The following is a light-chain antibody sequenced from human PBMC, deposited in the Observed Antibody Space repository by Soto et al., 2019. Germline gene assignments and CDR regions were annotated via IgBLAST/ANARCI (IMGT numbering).Light chain of an antibody. V-gene: IGKV3-15*01. CDR1: QSISSE. J-gene: IGKJ2*01. CDR3: QQGHNWPLP. CDR2: GAS. Sequence: EIVMTQSPATLSVSPGERATLSCRASQSISSELAWYQQKPGQPPRLLIYGASTRATGVPARFTGSGSGSAFTLTISGLQSEDFAVYYCQQGHNWPLPFGQGTRLEI.